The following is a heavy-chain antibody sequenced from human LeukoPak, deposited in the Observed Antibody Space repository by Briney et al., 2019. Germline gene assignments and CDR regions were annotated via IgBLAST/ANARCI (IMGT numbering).Heavy chain of an antibody. Sequence: SETLSLTCAVYGGSFSGYYWSWIRQPPGKGLEWIGEINHSGSTNYNPSLKSRVTISVDTSKNQFSLKLSSVTAADTAVYYCARGIYDYGDSYYYYYYGMDVRGKGTTVTVSS. CDR3: ARGIYDYGDSYYYYYYGMDV. D-gene: IGHD4-17*01. CDR2: INHSGST. V-gene: IGHV4-34*01. CDR1: GGSFSGYY. J-gene: IGHJ6*04.